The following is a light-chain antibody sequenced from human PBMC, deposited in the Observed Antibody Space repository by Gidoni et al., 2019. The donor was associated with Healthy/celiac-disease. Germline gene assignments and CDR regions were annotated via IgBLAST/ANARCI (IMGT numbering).Light chain of an antibody. CDR3: QQYNNWPPCT. CDR1: QSVSSN. Sequence: MTQTPATLSVSPGERATLSCRASQSVSSNLAWYQQKPGQAPRLLIYGASTRATGIPARFSGSGSGTEFTLTISSLQSEDFAVYYCQQYNNWPPCTFGQGTILEIK. J-gene: IGKJ2*02. CDR2: GAS. V-gene: IGKV3-15*01.